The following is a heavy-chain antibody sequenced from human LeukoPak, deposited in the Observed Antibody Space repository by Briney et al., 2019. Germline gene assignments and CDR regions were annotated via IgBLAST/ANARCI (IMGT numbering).Heavy chain of an antibody. CDR3: ARGGDYYDSSGYYRGLAFDI. J-gene: IGHJ3*02. Sequence: PSETLSLTCTVSGGSISSGDYYWSWIRQPPGKGLEWIGYIYYSGSTYYNPSLKSRVTISVGTSKNQFSLKLSSVTAADTAVYYCARGGDYYDSSGYYRGLAFDIWGQGTMVTVSS. D-gene: IGHD3-22*01. V-gene: IGHV4-30-4*08. CDR1: GGSISSGDYY. CDR2: IYYSGST.